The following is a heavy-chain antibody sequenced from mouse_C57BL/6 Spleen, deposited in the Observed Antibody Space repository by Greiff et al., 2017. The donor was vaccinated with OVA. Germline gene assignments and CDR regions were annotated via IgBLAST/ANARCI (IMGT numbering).Heavy chain of an antibody. Sequence: EVKLQESGGGLVQPQGSLKLSCAASGFSFNTYAMNWVRQAPGKGLEWVARIRSKSNNDATYYADSVKDRFTISRDDSESMLYLQRNNLKTEDTAMYYCVRQGGSSPDYWGQGTTLTVSS. V-gene: IGHV10-1*01. D-gene: IGHD1-1*01. CDR1: GFSFNTYA. CDR3: VRQGGSSPDY. J-gene: IGHJ2*01. CDR2: IRSKSNNDAT.